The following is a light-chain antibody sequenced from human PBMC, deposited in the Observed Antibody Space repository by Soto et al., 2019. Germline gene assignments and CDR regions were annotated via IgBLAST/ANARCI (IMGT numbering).Light chain of an antibody. CDR2: PAS. CDR3: QQYGSSLFT. V-gene: IGKV3-20*01. CDR1: QSVSSSY. J-gene: IGKJ3*01. Sequence: EIVLTQSPGTLSLSPGERATLSCRASQSVSSSYLAWYQQKPGQAPRLLIYPASSRATGIPDRFSGRGSGTDFTLTISGLEPEDFAVYYCQQYGSSLFTFGPGTKVDIK.